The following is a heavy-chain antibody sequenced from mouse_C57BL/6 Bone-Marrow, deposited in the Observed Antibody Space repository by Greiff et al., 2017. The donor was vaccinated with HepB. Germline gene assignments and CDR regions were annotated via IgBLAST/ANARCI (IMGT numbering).Heavy chain of an antibody. CDR1: GFNIKDDY. CDR3: TTDGSSWGDY. D-gene: IGHD1-1*01. Sequence: VQLQQSGAELVRPGASVKLSCTASGFNIKDDYMHWVKQRPEQGLEWIGWIDPENGDTEYASKFQGKATITADTSSNTAYLQRSSLTSEDTAVYYCTTDGSSWGDYWGQGTSVTVSS. CDR2: IDPENGDT. J-gene: IGHJ4*01. V-gene: IGHV14-4*01.